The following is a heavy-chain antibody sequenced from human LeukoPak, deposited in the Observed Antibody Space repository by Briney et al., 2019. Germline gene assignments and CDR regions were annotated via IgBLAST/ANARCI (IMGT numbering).Heavy chain of an antibody. Sequence: GASVKVSCKASGYTFTSYGISWVRQAPGQGVEWMGWISAYNVKTNYAQKLQGRVTMTTDTSTSKEQMELRSLRSADTAVYYCARLRPMGQGVIMTSRWFDPWGQGSLVTVSS. V-gene: IGHV1-18*01. D-gene: IGHD3-10*01. CDR2: ISAYNVKT. CDR1: GYTFTSYG. CDR3: ARLRPMGQGVIMTSRWFDP. J-gene: IGHJ5*02.